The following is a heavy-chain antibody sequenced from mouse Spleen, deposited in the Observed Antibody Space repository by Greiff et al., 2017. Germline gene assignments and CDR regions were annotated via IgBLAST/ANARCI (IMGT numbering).Heavy chain of an antibody. Sequence: EVKLMESGGGLVKPGGSLKLSCAASGFTFSSYTMSWVRQTPAKRLEWVATISSGGGNTYYPDSVKGRFTISRDNARNTLYLQMSSLRSEDTAMYYCARLYDGYYGYWGQGTTLTVSS. CDR3: ARLYDGYYGY. J-gene: IGHJ2*01. D-gene: IGHD2-3*01. V-gene: IGHV5-9*04. CDR2: ISSGGGNT. CDR1: GFTFSSYT.